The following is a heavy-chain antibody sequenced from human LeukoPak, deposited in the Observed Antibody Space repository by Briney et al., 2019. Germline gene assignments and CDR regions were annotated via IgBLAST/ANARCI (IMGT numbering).Heavy chain of an antibody. CDR2: IYYSGRT. D-gene: IGHD6-19*01. Sequence: PSETLSLTCTVSGGSISSYYWSWIRQPPGKGLEWVGYIYYSGRTNYNPSLKSRVTISVDTSKNQFSLKLSSVTAADTAVYYCARGEGYSSGWSIWYFDLWGRGTLVTVSS. CDR1: GGSISSYY. CDR3: ARGEGYSSGWSIWYFDL. J-gene: IGHJ2*01. V-gene: IGHV4-59*01.